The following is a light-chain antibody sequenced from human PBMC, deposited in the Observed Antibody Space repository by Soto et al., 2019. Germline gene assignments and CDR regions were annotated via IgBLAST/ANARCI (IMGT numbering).Light chain of an antibody. Sequence: DIQMTQSPFTLSGSVGDRVTITCRASQTISSWLAWYQQKPGKAPKLLIYKASTLKSGVPSRFSGSGSGTEFTLTISSLQPDDFATYYCQHYNSYSEAVGQGTKVDI. CDR1: QTISSW. J-gene: IGKJ1*01. V-gene: IGKV1-5*03. CDR3: QHYNSYSEA. CDR2: KAS.